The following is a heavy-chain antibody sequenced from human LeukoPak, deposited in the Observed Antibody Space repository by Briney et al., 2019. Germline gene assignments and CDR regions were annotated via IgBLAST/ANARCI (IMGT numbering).Heavy chain of an antibody. D-gene: IGHD2-2*01. CDR3: ARDRNSRYQLLRVGYYMDV. V-gene: IGHV7-4-1*02. CDR2: INTNTGNP. Sequence: ASVKVSCKASGYIFTGYYMHWVRQAPGQGLEWMGWINTNTGNPTYAQGFTGRFVFSLDTSVSTAYLQISSLKAEDTAVYYCARDRNSRYQLLRVGYYMDVWGKGTTVTVSS. J-gene: IGHJ6*03. CDR1: GYIFTGYY.